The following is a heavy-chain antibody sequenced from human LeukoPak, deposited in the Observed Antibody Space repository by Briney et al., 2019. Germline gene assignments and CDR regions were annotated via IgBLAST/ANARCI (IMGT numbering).Heavy chain of an antibody. CDR1: GFTFSSYW. V-gene: IGHV3-7*03. J-gene: IGHJ6*02. CDR2: IKQDGSEK. CDR3: ARDVVTMVRGNYYYGMDV. Sequence: GGSLRLSCAASGFTFSSYWMSWVRQAPGKELEWVANIKQDGSEKYYVDSVKGRFTISRDNAKNSLYLQMNSLRAEDTAVYYCARDVVTMVRGNYYYGMDVWGQGTTVTVSS. D-gene: IGHD3-10*01.